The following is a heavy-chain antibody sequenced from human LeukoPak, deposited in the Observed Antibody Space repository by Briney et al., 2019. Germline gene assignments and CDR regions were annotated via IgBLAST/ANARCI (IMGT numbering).Heavy chain of an antibody. V-gene: IGHV3-21*01. CDR3: ARVGSSGWYDY. D-gene: IGHD6-19*01. CDR1: GFTFSPYT. CDR2: ISSSSSFI. Sequence: GGSLRLSCAASGFTFSPYTMNWVRQAPGKRLEWVSSISSSSSFIYYADSVKGRFTISRDNAKNSLYLQMHSLRAEDTAVYYCARVGSSGWYDYWGQGTLVTVSS. J-gene: IGHJ4*02.